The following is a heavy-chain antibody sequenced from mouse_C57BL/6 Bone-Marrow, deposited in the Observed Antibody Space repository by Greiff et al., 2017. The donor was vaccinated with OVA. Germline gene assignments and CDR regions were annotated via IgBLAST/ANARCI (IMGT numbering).Heavy chain of an antibody. CDR3: TRGDSNYYDMDY. D-gene: IGHD2-5*01. J-gene: IGHJ4*01. CDR1: GYTFTAYE. CDR2: IDPETGGT. Sequence: QVQLQQSGAELVRPGASVTLSCKASGYTFTAYEMPWVNQTPVHGLEWIGAIDPETGGTAFTQQFKGQAILTAAKSSSTAYMALRRLTSEDSAVDYCTRGDSNYYDMDYWGQGTSVTVSS. V-gene: IGHV1-15*01.